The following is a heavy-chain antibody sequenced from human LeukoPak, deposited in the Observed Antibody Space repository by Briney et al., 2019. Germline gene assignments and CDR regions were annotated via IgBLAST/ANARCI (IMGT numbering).Heavy chain of an antibody. Sequence: GGSLRLSCAASGFTFSSYSMNWVRQAPGKGLEWVSSISSSSSYIYYADSVKGRFTISRDNAKNSLYLQMNSLRAEDTAVYYCARVRRIGYCSGGSCYADLGYWGQGTLVTVSS. V-gene: IGHV3-21*01. CDR1: GFTFSSYS. D-gene: IGHD2-15*01. CDR3: ARVRRIGYCSGGSCYADLGY. CDR2: ISSSSSYI. J-gene: IGHJ4*02.